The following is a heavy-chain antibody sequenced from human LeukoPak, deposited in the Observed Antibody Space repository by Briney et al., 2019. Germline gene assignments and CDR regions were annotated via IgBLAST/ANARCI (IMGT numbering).Heavy chain of an antibody. CDR3: ARDLKPPWFDP. Sequence: SETLSLTCTVSGGSISSYYWSWIRQPPGKGLEWIGYIYYSGSTNHNPSLKSRVTISVDTSKNQFSLKLSSVTAADTAVYYCARDLKPPWFDPWGQGTLVTVSS. J-gene: IGHJ5*02. D-gene: IGHD1-14*01. CDR1: GGSISSYY. V-gene: IGHV4-59*01. CDR2: IYYSGST.